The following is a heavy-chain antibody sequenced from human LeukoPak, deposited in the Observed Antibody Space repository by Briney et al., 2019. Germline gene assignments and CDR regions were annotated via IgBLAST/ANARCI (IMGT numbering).Heavy chain of an antibody. V-gene: IGHV3-21*04. Sequence: KSGGSLRLSCAASGFTFSSYSMSWVRQAPRKGLEWVSSISSSSSYIYYADSVKGRFTISRDNAKNSLYLQMNSLRAEDTAVYYCAKDRLWFGELLSSMLPYYFDYWGQGTLVTVSS. CDR3: AKDRLWFGELLSSMLPYYFDY. CDR2: ISSSSSYI. D-gene: IGHD3-10*01. J-gene: IGHJ4*02. CDR1: GFTFSSYS.